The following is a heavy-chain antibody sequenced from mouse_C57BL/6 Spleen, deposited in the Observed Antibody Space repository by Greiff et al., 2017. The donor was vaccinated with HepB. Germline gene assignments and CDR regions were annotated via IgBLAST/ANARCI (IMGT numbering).Heavy chain of an antibody. J-gene: IGHJ4*01. CDR2: IYPSDSET. CDR1: GYTFTDYY. Sequence: QVQLQQSGPELVKPGASVKMSCKASGYTFTDYYMHWVKQRPGQGLEWIGNIYPSDSETHYNQKFKDKATLTVDKSSSTAYMQLSSLTSEDSAVYYCARSAGSSPHYAMDYWGQGTSVTVSS. V-gene: IGHV1-61*01. CDR3: ARSAGSSPHYAMDY. D-gene: IGHD1-1*01.